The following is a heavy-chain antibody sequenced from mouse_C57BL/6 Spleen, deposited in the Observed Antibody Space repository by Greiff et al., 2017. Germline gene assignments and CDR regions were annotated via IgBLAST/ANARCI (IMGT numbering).Heavy chain of an antibody. CDR3: ARRDGSSYSVAY. V-gene: IGHV1-69*01. CDR2: IDPSDSYT. Sequence: QVQLKQPGAELVMPGASVKLSCKASGYTFTSYWMHWVKQRPGQGLEWIGEIDPSDSYTNYNQQFKGKATLTVDKSSSTAYMQLSSLTSEDSAVYYCARRDGSSYSVAYWGQGTLVTVSA. D-gene: IGHD1-1*01. J-gene: IGHJ3*01. CDR1: GYTFTSYW.